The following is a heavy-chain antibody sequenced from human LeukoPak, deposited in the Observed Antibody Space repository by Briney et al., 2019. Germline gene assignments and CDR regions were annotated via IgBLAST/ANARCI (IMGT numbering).Heavy chain of an antibody. J-gene: IGHJ4*02. CDR1: GGSINNYY. CDR3: ARQMNTDMVKAHFDY. V-gene: IGHV4-59*08. D-gene: IGHD5-18*01. CDR2: IFYGGST. Sequence: PSETLSLTCTVSGGSINNYYWSWIRQPPGKGLEWIAYIFYGGSTNYNPYLKSRVTISADASKSQFSLNLSSVTAADTAVYYCARQMNTDMVKAHFDYWGQGTLVTVSS.